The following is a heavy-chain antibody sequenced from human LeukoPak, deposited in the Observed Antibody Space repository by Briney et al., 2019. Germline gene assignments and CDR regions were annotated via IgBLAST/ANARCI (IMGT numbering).Heavy chain of an antibody. V-gene: IGHV1-69*05. Sequence: SVKVSCKASGGTFSSYAISWVRQAPGQGLEWMGRIIPIFGTANYAQKFQGRVTITTDESTSTAYMELSSLRSEDTAVYYCARGAAGTRTNWFDPWGQGTLVTISS. J-gene: IGHJ5*02. CDR1: GGTFSSYA. D-gene: IGHD6-13*01. CDR2: IIPIFGTA. CDR3: ARGAAGTRTNWFDP.